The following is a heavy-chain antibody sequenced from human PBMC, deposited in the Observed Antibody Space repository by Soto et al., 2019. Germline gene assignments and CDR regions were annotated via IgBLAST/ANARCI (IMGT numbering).Heavy chain of an antibody. CDR3: AKEHGVRGVIGAFDI. CDR2: ISGSGGST. CDR1: GFTFSSYA. J-gene: IGHJ3*02. Sequence: EVQLLESGGGLVQPGGSLRLSCAASGFTFSSYAMSWVRHAPWKGLEWVSAISGSGGSTYYADSVKGRFTISRDNSKNTLYLQMNSLRAEDTAASYCAKEHGVRGVIGAFDIWGQGTMVTVSS. V-gene: IGHV3-23*01. D-gene: IGHD3-10*01.